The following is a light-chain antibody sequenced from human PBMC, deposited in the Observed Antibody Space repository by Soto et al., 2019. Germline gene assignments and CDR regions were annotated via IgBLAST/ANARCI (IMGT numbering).Light chain of an antibody. CDR1: SSDVGGYNH. J-gene: IGLJ1*01. V-gene: IGLV2-14*03. CDR3: SSYTSSSTLYV. CDR2: DVS. Sequence: QSALTQPASVSGSPGQSITISCTGTSSDVGGYNHVSWYQHHPGKAPQLMIYDVSNRPSGVSNRFSGSKSGNTASLTISGLQAEDEADYYCSSYTSSSTLYVFGTGTKLTVL.